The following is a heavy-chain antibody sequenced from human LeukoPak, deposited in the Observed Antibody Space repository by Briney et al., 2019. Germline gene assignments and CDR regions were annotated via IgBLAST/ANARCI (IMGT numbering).Heavy chain of an antibody. D-gene: IGHD5-18*01. CDR3: ARGTGARFYSYGFN. J-gene: IGHJ4*02. V-gene: IGHV4-30-4*01. Sequence: PSETLSLTCTVSGGSISSGDYYWSWFRQPPGKGLEWIGYIYYSGSTYYNPSLKSRVTISVDTSKNQFSLKLSSMTAADTAVYYCARGTGARFYSYGFNWGQGTLVTVSS. CDR1: GGSISSGDYY. CDR2: IYYSGST.